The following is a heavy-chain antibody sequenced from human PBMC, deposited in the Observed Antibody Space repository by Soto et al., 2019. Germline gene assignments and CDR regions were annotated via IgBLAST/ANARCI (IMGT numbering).Heavy chain of an antibody. CDR2: IFSNDHK. CDR3: VRARGPWYSYGDTEP. Sequence: QVTLKESGPVLVKPTETRTLTCTVSGFSLNDTRLGVTWIRQPPGKALEWLAQIFSNDHKDYSTSLRSRLTTSQGTPRTHVVLTVTTVDPVDTATCYCVRARGPWYSYGDTEPWRRRTLVHVSS. V-gene: IGHV2-26*01. CDR1: GFSLNDTRLG. D-gene: IGHD1-26*01. J-gene: IGHJ5*02.